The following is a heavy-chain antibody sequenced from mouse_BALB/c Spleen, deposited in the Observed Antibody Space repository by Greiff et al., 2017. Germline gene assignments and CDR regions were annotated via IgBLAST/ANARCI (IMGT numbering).Heavy chain of an antibody. J-gene: IGHJ3*01. CDR1: GYTFSSYW. Sequence: QVQLQQSGAELMKPGASVKISCKATGYTFSSYWIEWVKQRPGHGLEWIGEILPGSGSTNYNEKFKGKATFTADTSSNTAYMQLSSLTSEDSAVYYCARGGIYYYGSSYWGQGTLVTVSA. CDR3: ARGGIYYYGSSY. CDR2: ILPGSGST. D-gene: IGHD1-1*01. V-gene: IGHV1-9*01.